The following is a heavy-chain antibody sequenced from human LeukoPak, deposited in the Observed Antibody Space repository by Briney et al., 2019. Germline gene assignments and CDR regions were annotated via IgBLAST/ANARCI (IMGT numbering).Heavy chain of an antibody. V-gene: IGHV3-23*01. Sequence: GGSLRLSCAASGFTFSSYAMSWVRQAPGKGLEWVSGISGSGGSTDYADSVKGRFTISRDNSKNTLYPQMNSLRAEDTAVYYCAKGVFGVDYWGQGTLVTVSS. CDR3: AKGVFGVDY. D-gene: IGHD3-10*02. J-gene: IGHJ4*02. CDR1: GFTFSSYA. CDR2: ISGSGGST.